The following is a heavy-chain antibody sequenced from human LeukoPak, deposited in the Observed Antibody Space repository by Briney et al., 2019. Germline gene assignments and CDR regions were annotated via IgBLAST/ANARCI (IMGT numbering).Heavy chain of an antibody. CDR3: GRVGDGYNDNY. Sequence: GGSLRLSCAASGFTFSSYSMTWVRQAPGKGLEWVSSISSSSSYIYYADSVKGRFTISRDNAKNSLYLQMNSLRAEDTAVYYCGRVGDGYNDNYWGQGTLVTVSS. J-gene: IGHJ4*02. V-gene: IGHV3-21*01. CDR1: GFTFSSYS. CDR2: ISSSSSYI. D-gene: IGHD5-24*01.